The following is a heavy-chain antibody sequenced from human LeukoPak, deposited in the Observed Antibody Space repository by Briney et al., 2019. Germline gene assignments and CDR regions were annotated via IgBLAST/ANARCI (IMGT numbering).Heavy chain of an antibody. CDR2: IYSGGST. D-gene: IGHD3-22*01. J-gene: IGHJ4*02. CDR3: ARDLSYDSSGPFDY. CDR1: GFTVSSNY. V-gene: IGHV3-53*01. Sequence: GGSLRLSGAASGFTVSSNYMSWVRQAPGKGLEWVSVIYSGGSTYYADSVKGRFTISRDNSENTLYLQMNSLRAEDTAVYYCARDLSYDSSGPFDYWGQGTLVTVSS.